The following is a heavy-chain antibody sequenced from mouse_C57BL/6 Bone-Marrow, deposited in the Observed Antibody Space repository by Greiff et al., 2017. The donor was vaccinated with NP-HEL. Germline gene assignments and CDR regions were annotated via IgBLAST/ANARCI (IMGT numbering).Heavy chain of an antibody. CDR2: INPNNGGT. J-gene: IGHJ2*01. CDR1: GYTFTDYY. Sequence: EVQLQQSGPELVKPGASVKISCKASGYTFTDYYMNWVKQSHGKSLEWIGDINPNNGGTSYNQKFKGKATWTVDKSSRTAYMELRSLTSEDSAVYYCARGTTVVGGGYWGQGTTLTVSS. V-gene: IGHV1-26*01. D-gene: IGHD1-1*01. CDR3: ARGTTVVGGGY.